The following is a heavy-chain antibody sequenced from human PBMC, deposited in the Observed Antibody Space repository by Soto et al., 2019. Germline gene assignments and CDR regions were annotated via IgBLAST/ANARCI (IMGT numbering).Heavy chain of an antibody. V-gene: IGHV3-33*01. CDR1: GFTFSSYG. CDR2: IWYDGSNK. J-gene: IGHJ3*02. Sequence: GGSLRLSCAASGFTFSSYGMHWVRQAPGKGLEWVAVIWYDGSNKYYADSVKGRFTISRDNSKNTLYLQMNSLRAEDTAVYYCARESSSYLLYAFDIWGQGTMVTVSS. CDR3: ARESSSYLLYAFDI. D-gene: IGHD6-6*01.